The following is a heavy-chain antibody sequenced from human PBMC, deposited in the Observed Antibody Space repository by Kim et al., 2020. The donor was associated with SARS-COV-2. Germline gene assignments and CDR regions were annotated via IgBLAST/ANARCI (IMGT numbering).Heavy chain of an antibody. J-gene: IGHJ4*02. CDR2: IYSGGSST. V-gene: IGHV3-23*03. D-gene: IGHD1-26*01. Sequence: GGSLRLSCAASGFTFSSYAMSWVRQAPGKGLEWVSVIYSGGSSTYYADSVKGRFTISRDNSKNTLYLQMNSPRAEDTAVYYCAMLGATGNFDYWGQGTLVTVSS. CDR1: GFTFSSYA. CDR3: AMLGATGNFDY.